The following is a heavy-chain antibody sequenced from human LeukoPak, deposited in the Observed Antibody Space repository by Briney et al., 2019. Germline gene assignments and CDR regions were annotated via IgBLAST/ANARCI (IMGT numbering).Heavy chain of an antibody. J-gene: IGHJ1*01. V-gene: IGHV3-30*18. CDR2: ISYDGSNK. CDR3: AKDSHDYGGNVAEYFQH. Sequence: GGSLRLSCAASGFTFSSYGMHWVRQAPGKGLEWVAVISYDGSNKYYADSVKGRFTISRDNSKNTLYLQMNSLRAEDTAVYYCAKDSHDYGGNVAEYFQHWGQGTLVTVSS. D-gene: IGHD4-23*01. CDR1: GFTFSSYG.